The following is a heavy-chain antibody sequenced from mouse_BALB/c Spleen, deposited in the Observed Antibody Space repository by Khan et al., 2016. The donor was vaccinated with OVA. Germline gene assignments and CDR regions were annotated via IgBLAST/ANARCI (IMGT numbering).Heavy chain of an antibody. CDR1: GYSFTLYY. V-gene: IGHV1-26*01. Sequence: VQLQQSGPDLVKPGASVKISCKASGYSFTLYYLSWVKQSHGESLEWIGRVNPNNGDSAYNQKFKDRATLTVDKSSNTAYMDFRSLTSEDSAVYYCERGYEFFASWGQGTLVTVSA. CDR3: ERGYEFFAS. CDR2: VNPNNGDS. D-gene: IGHD2-14*01. J-gene: IGHJ3*01.